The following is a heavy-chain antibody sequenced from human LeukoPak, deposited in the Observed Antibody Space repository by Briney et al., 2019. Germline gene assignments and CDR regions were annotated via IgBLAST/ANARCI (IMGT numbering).Heavy chain of an antibody. CDR1: GGSISSYY. V-gene: IGHV4-4*07. J-gene: IGHJ4*02. CDR2: IYTSGST. Sequence: KPSETLSLTCTVSGGSISSYYWSWIRQPVGKGLEWIGRIYTSGSTNYNPSLKSRVTMSVDTSKNQFSLKLSSVTAADTAVYYCARETGYYGSGSGIDYWGQGTLVTVSS. D-gene: IGHD3-10*01. CDR3: ARETGYYGSGSGIDY.